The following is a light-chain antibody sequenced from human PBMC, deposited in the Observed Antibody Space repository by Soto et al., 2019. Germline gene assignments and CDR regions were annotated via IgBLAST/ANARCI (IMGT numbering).Light chain of an antibody. CDR3: QQYGSLRT. CDR1: QSVSSSY. V-gene: IGKV3-20*01. J-gene: IGKJ1*01. CDR2: GAS. Sequence: EIVLTQSPGTLSLSQGERATLSCRASQSVSSSYLAWYQQKPGQAPRLLIYGASSRATGIPDRFSGSGSGTDFTLTISRLEPEDFAVYYCQQYGSLRTFGQGTKVDI.